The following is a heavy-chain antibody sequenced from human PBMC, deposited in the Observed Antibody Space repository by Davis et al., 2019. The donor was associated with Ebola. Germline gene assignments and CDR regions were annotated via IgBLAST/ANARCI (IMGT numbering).Heavy chain of an antibody. Sequence: GGSLRLSCVASGFTLSSYAMHWVRQAPGKGLEWVAVISYDGSNKYYADSVKGRFTISRDNSKNTLYLQMNSLRAEDTAVYYCASHTIQRNWGQGTLVTVSS. CDR2: ISYDGSNK. D-gene: IGHD3-10*01. CDR3: ASHTIQRN. V-gene: IGHV3-30-3*01. CDR1: GFTLSSYA. J-gene: IGHJ4*02.